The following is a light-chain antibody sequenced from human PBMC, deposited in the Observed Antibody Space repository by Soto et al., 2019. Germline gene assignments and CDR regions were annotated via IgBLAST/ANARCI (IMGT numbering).Light chain of an antibody. Sequence: EIVLTQSPATLSVSPGEGATLSCRASQSVSSYLAWYQQKPGQAPRLLIYDASNRATGIPARFSGSGSGTDFTLTISSLEPEDFAVYYCQQRSPITFGQGTRLEIK. CDR1: QSVSSY. J-gene: IGKJ5*01. CDR3: QQRSPIT. CDR2: DAS. V-gene: IGKV3-11*01.